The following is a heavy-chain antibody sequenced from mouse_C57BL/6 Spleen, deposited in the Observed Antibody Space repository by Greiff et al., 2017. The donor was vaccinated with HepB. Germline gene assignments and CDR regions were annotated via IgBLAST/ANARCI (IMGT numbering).Heavy chain of an antibody. CDR2: IYPGDGDT. D-gene: IGHD2-3*01. V-gene: IGHV1-82*01. Sequence: VKLMESGPELVKPGASVKISCKASGYAFSSSWMNWVKQRPGKGLEWIGRIYPGDGDTNYNGKFKGKATLTADKSSSTAYMQLSSLTSEDSAVYFCASYDGYAMDYWGQGTSVTVSS. J-gene: IGHJ4*01. CDR1: GYAFSSSW. CDR3: ASYDGYAMDY.